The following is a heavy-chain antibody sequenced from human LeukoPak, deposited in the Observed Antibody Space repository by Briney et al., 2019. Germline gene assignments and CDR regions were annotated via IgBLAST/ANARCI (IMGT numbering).Heavy chain of an antibody. CDR3: AVLKDFDFSGHGDWFDP. D-gene: IGHD2-15*01. V-gene: IGHV3-23*01. CDR1: GFTFSSYA. Sequence: GGSLRLSCAASGFTFSSYAMSWVRQAPGKGLEWVSAMSGSGGMTYYADSVKGRFSISRDNSKNTLHLQMNSMRAEDTAVYYCAVLKDFDFSGHGDWFDPWGQGTLVTVSS. J-gene: IGHJ5*02. CDR2: MSGSGGMT.